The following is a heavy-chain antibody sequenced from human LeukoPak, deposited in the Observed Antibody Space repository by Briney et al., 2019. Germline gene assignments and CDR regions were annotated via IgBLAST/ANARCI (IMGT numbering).Heavy chain of an antibody. V-gene: IGHV1-2*06. Sequence: GASVKVSCKASGYTFTGYYMHWVRQAPGQGLEWMGRINPNSGGTNYAQKLQGRVTMTTDTSTSTAYMELRSLRSDDTAVYYCARDYRGYSYGYWYFDLWGRGTLVTVSS. CDR2: INPNSGGT. CDR3: ARDYRGYSYGYWYFDL. D-gene: IGHD5-18*01. CDR1: GYTFTGYY. J-gene: IGHJ2*01.